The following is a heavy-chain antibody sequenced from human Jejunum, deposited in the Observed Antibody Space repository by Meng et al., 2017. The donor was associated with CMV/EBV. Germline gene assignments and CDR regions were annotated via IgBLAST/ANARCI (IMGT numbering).Heavy chain of an antibody. CDR2: IIPILAKA. CDR1: GGTYNTYT. V-gene: IGHV1-69*08. Sequence: ASGGTYNTYTVNWVRQAPGQGLEWLGRIIPILAKANYAQNFQGRLTVTADKSTDTAYMELSGLRSEDTALYYCVRDSYDGDSLYYWGQGSLVTVSS. CDR3: VRDSYDGDSLYY. J-gene: IGHJ4*02. D-gene: IGHD3-16*01.